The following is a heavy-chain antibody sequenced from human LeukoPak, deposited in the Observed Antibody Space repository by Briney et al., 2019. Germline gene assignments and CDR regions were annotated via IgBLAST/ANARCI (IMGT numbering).Heavy chain of an antibody. CDR3: AKDVRGGCHVPNCHY. CDR2: ISGRGDII. CDR1: GFTFSDYA. Sequence: PGGSLRLSCAASGFTFSDYAMSWVRQAPGKGLEWVSDISGRGDIIDYADSVKGRFTISRDNSENTVYLQMNSLRAEDTAVYYCAKDVRGGCHVPNCHYWGQGTLVTVSS. J-gene: IGHJ4*02. V-gene: IGHV3-23*01. D-gene: IGHD7-27*01.